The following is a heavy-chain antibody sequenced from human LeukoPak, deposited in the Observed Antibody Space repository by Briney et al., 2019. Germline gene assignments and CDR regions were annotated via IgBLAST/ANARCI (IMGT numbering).Heavy chain of an antibody. CDR3: ASAYGSGSYGYYYYYYGMDV. CDR2: ISSSRSTI. Sequence: GGSLRLSCAASGFTFSSYSMNWVRQAPGRGLEWVSYISSSRSTIYYADSVKGRFTISRDNAKNSLYLQMNSLRAEDTAVYYCASAYGSGSYGYYYYYYGMDVWGQGTTVTVSS. V-gene: IGHV3-48*01. CDR1: GFTFSSYS. D-gene: IGHD3-10*01. J-gene: IGHJ6*02.